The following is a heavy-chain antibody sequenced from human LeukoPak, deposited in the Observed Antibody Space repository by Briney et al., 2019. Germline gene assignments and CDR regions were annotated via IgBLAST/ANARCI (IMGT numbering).Heavy chain of an antibody. J-gene: IGHJ4*02. CDR1: RYTFTGYY. Sequence: ASVKVSCKASRYTFTGYYMHWVRQAPGQGLEWMGRINPNTGGTNYVQKLQGRVTVTRDTSISTAYMELSSLRSDDTAVYYCARERDGDCARGLDYWGQGTLVTVSS. CDR2: INPNTGGT. CDR3: ARERDGDCARGLDY. V-gene: IGHV1-2*06. D-gene: IGHD2-21*02.